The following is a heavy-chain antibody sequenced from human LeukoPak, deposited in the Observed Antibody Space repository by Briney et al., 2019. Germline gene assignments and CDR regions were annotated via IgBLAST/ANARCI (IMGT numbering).Heavy chain of an antibody. V-gene: IGHV1-46*01. CDR2: INPSGGST. Sequence: ASVKVSCKASGYTFTSYYMHWVRQAPGQGLKWMGIINPSGGSTSYAQKFQGRVTMTRDTSTSTVYMELSSLRSEDTAVYYCARGGDFWSGYQAANNWFDPWGQGTLVTVSS. CDR1: GYTFTSYY. CDR3: ARGGDFWSGYQAANNWFDP. J-gene: IGHJ5*02. D-gene: IGHD3-3*01.